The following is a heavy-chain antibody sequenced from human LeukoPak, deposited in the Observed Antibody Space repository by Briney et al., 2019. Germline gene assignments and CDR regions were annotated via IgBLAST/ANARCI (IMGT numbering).Heavy chain of an antibody. CDR2: IWSDGTNK. CDR3: ARDAQRGFDYSNSLQY. Sequence: GGSLRLSCAASGFTFSHYGMHWVRQAPGKGLEWVAVIWSDGTNKYYADSVKGRFSISRDDSQKRVFLQMKSLRAEDTAVYYCARDAQRGFDYSNSLQYWGQGALVTVSS. CDR1: GFTFSHYG. V-gene: IGHV3-33*01. J-gene: IGHJ4*02. D-gene: IGHD4-11*01.